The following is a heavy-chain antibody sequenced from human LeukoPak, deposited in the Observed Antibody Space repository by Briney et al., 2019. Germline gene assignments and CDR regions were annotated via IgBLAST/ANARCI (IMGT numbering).Heavy chain of an antibody. CDR3: AKHLWRDLLWFGEGYYFGS. Sequence: GGSLRLSCAASGFTFSDYVMSWVRQAPGKGLEWVAAISGSGDNTNYADSVRGRYTISRDNSKNTLNLQINSLRAEDTAVYYCAKHLWRDLLWFGEGYYFGSWGQGTLVTVSS. J-gene: IGHJ4*02. V-gene: IGHV3-23*01. D-gene: IGHD3-10*01. CDR2: ISGSGDNT. CDR1: GFTFSDYV.